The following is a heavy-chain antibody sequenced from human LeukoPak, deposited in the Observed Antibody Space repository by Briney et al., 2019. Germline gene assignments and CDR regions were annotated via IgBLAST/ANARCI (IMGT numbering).Heavy chain of an antibody. J-gene: IGHJ4*02. Sequence: PSETLSLTCAVYGGSFSGYYWSWIRQPPGKGLEWIGEINHSGSTNYNPSLKSRVTISVDTSKNQFSLKLTSVTAADTAVYYCAREGGPYRPLDYSGQGTLVTVSS. V-gene: IGHV4-34*01. CDR2: INHSGST. CDR1: GGSFSGYY. CDR3: AREGGPYRPLDY.